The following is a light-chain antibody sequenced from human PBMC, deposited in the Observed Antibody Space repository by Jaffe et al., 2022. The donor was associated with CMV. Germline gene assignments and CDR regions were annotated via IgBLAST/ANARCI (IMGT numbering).Light chain of an antibody. CDR1: SSDIGSYDL. J-gene: IGLJ2*01. CDR3: FSYAAPSSLV. Sequence: QPALTQPASVSGSPGQSITIFCTGTSSDIGSYDLVSWYQQTPGEAPTLIIFDVTKRPSGVSNRFSGSKSGNTASLTISGLQAEDEADYYCFSYAAPSSLVFGGGTRLTVL. V-gene: IGLV2-23*02. CDR2: DVT.